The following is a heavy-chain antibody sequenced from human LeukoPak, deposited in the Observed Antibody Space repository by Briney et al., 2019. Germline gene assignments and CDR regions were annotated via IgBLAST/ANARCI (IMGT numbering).Heavy chain of an antibody. CDR2: MNPNSGNT. CDR3: AKFENECSGGRCYYYYYMDV. V-gene: IGHV1-8*03. Sequence: ASVKVSCKASGYIFTSYDINWVRQATGQGLEWMGWMNPNSGNTGYAQKFQGRVTITRDTSINTAYMELSSLRAEDTAVYYCAKFENECSGGRCYYYYYMDVWGKGTTVTVSS. CDR1: GYIFTSYD. J-gene: IGHJ6*03. D-gene: IGHD2-15*01.